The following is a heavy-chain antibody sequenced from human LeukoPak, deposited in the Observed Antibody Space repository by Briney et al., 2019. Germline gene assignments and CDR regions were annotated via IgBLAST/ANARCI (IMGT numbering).Heavy chain of an antibody. CDR1: GFAFTNYW. J-gene: IGHJ4*02. V-gene: IGHV3-7*01. CDR2: IKQDRSEK. Sequence: GGSLRLSCAASGFAFTNYWMSWVRQAPGKGLELVANIKQDRSEKYYVDSVKGRFTISRDNAKNSLYLQMNSLRAEDTAVYYCARLREIPVFGVVTKSTSYFDYWGQGTLVTVSS. D-gene: IGHD3-3*01. CDR3: ARLREIPVFGVVTKSTSYFDY.